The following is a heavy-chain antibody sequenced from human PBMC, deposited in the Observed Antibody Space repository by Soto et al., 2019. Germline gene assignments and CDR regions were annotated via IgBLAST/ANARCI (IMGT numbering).Heavy chain of an antibody. V-gene: IGHV3-23*01. J-gene: IGHJ4*02. CDR3: AKAISGYYAPLDY. D-gene: IGHD3-22*01. CDR1: GFTFSNYV. Sequence: EVQLLESGGGLVQPGGSLRLSCTASGFTFSNYVMGWVRQAPGKGLEWVSVISGGADDTHYADSVKGRFTISRDNSKNTLYVQMDILRAEDTAVYYCAKAISGYYAPLDYWGQGMRVTVSS. CDR2: ISGGADDT.